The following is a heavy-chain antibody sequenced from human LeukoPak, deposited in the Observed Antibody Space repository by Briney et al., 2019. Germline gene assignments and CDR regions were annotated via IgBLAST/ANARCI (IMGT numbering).Heavy chain of an antibody. CDR3: AREGGDLRWKNRFDF. V-gene: IGHV3-30-3*01. Sequence: GRSLRLSCAASKFTFSTFAMHWVRQAPGKGLEWVALTSNDGSSKYYTDSVKGRFTIPRDNSKNTLYLQMNSLRAEDTAVYYCAREGGDLRWKNRFDFWGQGTLVTVSS. J-gene: IGHJ4*02. D-gene: IGHD4-23*01. CDR1: KFTFSTFA. CDR2: TSNDGSSK.